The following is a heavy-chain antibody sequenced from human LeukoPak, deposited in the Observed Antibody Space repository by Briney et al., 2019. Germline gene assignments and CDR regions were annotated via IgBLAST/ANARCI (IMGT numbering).Heavy chain of an antibody. CDR1: RFTFSSYA. Sequence: PGGSLRLSCAASRFTFSSYAMSWVRQAPGKGLEWVSAISGSGGSTYYADSVKGRFTISRDNSKNTLYLQMNSLRAEDTAVYYCAILKGYCSGGSCYSSEATWFDPWGQGTLVTVSS. J-gene: IGHJ5*02. V-gene: IGHV3-23*01. CDR2: ISGSGGST. D-gene: IGHD2-15*01. CDR3: AILKGYCSGGSCYSSEATWFDP.